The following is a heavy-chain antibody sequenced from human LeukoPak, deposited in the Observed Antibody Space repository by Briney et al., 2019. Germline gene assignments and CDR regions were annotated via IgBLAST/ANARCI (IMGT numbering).Heavy chain of an antibody. Sequence: GGSLRLSCAASGFTFSSYSMNWVRQAPGKGLEWVSSISSSSSYIYYADSVKGRFTISRDNAKNSLYLQMNSLRAEDTAVYYCARGGYGDQRGGWFDPWGQGTLVTVSS. CDR1: GFTFSSYS. J-gene: IGHJ5*02. V-gene: IGHV3-21*01. CDR2: ISSSSSYI. D-gene: IGHD4-17*01. CDR3: ARGGYGDQRGGWFDP.